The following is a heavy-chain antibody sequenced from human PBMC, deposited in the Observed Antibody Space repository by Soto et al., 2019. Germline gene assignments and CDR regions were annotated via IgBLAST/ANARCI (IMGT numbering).Heavy chain of an antibody. CDR3: ARDLFGGEFHDY. V-gene: IGHV3-53*01. CDR1: GFSIRRNY. CDR2: VHSGGDT. D-gene: IGHD3-10*01. J-gene: IGHJ4*02. Sequence: GGSLRLSCAFSGFSIRRNYMNLVRQAPGKGLEWVSVVHSGGDTYYADSVKGRFTVSRDNSKNTVYLQMNSLRAEDTAVYYCARDLFGGEFHDYWGQGTLVTVSS.